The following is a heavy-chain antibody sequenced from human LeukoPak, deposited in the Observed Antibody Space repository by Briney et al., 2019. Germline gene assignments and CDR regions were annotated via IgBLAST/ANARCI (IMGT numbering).Heavy chain of an antibody. V-gene: IGHV1-2*02. CDR2: INPNSGGA. CDR1: GYTFTGYI. CDR3: AGDPTPGTVIYYFDY. J-gene: IGHJ4*02. Sequence: ASVKVSCKASGYTFTGYIMHWVRQAPGQGLEWMGWINPNSGGAKYAQKFQGRVTMTRDTSISTAYMELSSLRSDDTAVYYCAGDPTPGTVIYYFDYWGQGTVVTVSS. D-gene: IGHD2-21*01.